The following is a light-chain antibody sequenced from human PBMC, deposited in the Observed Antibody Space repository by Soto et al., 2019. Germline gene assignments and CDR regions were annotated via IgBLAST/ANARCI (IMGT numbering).Light chain of an antibody. CDR3: QQYNNWPYT. CDR1: HSVSSN. Sequence: EIVMTQSPATLSVSPGERATLSCRASHSVSSNLAWYQQKPGQPPRLLIYAASTRATGIPARFSGSGSGTEFTLTISSLQSEDFAVYYCQQYNNWPYTFGQGTKLEIK. J-gene: IGKJ2*01. V-gene: IGKV3-15*01. CDR2: AAS.